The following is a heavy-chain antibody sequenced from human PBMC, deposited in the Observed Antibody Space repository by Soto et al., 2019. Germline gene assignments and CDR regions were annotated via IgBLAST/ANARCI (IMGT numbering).Heavy chain of an antibody. CDR3: ARCYSGSYYNALDM. Sequence: EVQLVESGGGLVQPGGSLRLSCAASGFTFSTHWMHWVRQVPGKGLVWVTRINGDGSQTTYADSVRGRLTISRDNAKNTVFLQMNSLRAEDTAVYYCARCYSGSYYNALDMWGQGTMVTVSS. J-gene: IGHJ3*02. D-gene: IGHD1-26*01. CDR1: GFTFSTHW. CDR2: INGDGSQT. V-gene: IGHV3-74*01.